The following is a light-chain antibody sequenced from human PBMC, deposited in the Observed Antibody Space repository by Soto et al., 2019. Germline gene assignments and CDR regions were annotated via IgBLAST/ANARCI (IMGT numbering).Light chain of an antibody. Sequence: EIVMTQSPATLSVSPGERATLSCRASQSISSNLAWYQQKPGQAPRLLMFRTSSRATGFPARFSGSGSGTEFTLTISSLQPEDFATYYCQQLESYPSTFGGGTKVDIK. CDR3: QQLESYPST. CDR2: RTS. CDR1: QSISSN. J-gene: IGKJ4*01. V-gene: IGKV3-15*01.